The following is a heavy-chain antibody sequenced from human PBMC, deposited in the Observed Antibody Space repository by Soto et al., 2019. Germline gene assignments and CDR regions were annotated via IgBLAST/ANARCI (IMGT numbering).Heavy chain of an antibody. J-gene: IGHJ4*02. Sequence: QVQLVQSGAEVKKPGASVKVSCKASGYTFTSYGISWVRQAPGQGLEWMGWISAYNGNTNYAQKLQGRVTMTTDTPTSTDYKELKSLRSDATAVYYCARADYYDFWSGYPYYFGYWGQGTLVTVSS. D-gene: IGHD3-3*01. CDR2: ISAYNGNT. V-gene: IGHV1-18*01. CDR3: ARADYYDFWSGYPYYFGY. CDR1: GYTFTSYG.